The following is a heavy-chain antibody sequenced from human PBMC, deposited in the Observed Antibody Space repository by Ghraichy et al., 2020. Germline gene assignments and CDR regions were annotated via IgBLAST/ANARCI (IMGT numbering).Heavy chain of an antibody. J-gene: IGHJ3*02. D-gene: IGHD3-22*01. CDR2: ISGSGGST. V-gene: IGHV3-23*01. CDR1: GFTFSSYA. CDR3: AKLDTMIVVVMGVWGAFDI. Sequence: GGSLRLSCAASGFTFSSYAMSWVRQAPGKGLEWVSAISGSGGSTYYADSVKGRFTISRDNSKNTLYLQMNSLRAEDTAVYYCAKLDTMIVVVMGVWGAFDIWGQGTMVTVSS.